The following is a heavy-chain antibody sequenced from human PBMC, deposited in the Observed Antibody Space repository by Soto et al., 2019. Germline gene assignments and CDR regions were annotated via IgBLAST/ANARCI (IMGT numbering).Heavy chain of an antibody. Sequence: GGSLRLSCVASGFSLSSHQMSWIRQASGKGLEWVSYIDTISKLMWHADSVKGRFTISRDNGKNSLYLETNSLRVEDTAVYFCARGHYGLDVWGQGTTVTVSS. V-gene: IGHV3-11*01. J-gene: IGHJ6*02. CDR3: ARGHYGLDV. CDR2: IDTISKLM. CDR1: GFSLSSHQ.